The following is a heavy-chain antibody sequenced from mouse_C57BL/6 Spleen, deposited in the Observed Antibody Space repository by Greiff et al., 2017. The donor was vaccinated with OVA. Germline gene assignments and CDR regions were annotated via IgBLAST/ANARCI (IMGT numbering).Heavy chain of an antibody. CDR3: ANFDGYYWYFDV. D-gene: IGHD2-3*01. CDR1: GYTFTSYW. V-gene: IGHV1-64*01. CDR2: IHPTSGST. Sequence: QVQLQQPGAELVKPGASVKLSCKASGYTFTSYWMHWVKQRPGQGLEWIGMIHPTSGSTNYNEKFKSKATLTVDKSSSTAYMQLSSLTSEDSAVYYCANFDGYYWYFDVWGTGTTVTVSS. J-gene: IGHJ1*03.